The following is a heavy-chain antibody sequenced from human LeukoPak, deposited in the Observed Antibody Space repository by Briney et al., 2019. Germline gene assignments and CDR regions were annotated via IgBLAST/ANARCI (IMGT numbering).Heavy chain of an antibody. D-gene: IGHD5-24*01. V-gene: IGHV5-51*01. CDR2: IYPGDSET. CDR3: ARRRGDGYNSPFDY. CDR1: GYSFTGYW. Sequence: GESLKISCKGSGYSFTGYWIGWVRQLPGKGLEWIGIIYPGDSETRYSPSFRGQVAIAADKSISTAYLQWSSLKASDSAIYYCARRRGDGYNSPFDYWGQGTLVTVPS. J-gene: IGHJ4*02.